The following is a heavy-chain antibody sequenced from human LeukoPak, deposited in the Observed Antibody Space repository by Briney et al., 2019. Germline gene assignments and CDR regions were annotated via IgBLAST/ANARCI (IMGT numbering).Heavy chain of an antibody. CDR1: GFTFSSYA. Sequence: SGGSLRLSCAASGFTFSSYAMSWARQAPGKGLEWVSAISGSGGSTYYADSVKGRFTISRDNSKNTLYLQMNSLRAEDTAVYYCAKDLRGYGTYYFDYWGQGALVTVSS. CDR3: AKDLRGYGTYYFDY. D-gene: IGHD4-17*01. CDR2: ISGSGGST. J-gene: IGHJ4*02. V-gene: IGHV3-23*01.